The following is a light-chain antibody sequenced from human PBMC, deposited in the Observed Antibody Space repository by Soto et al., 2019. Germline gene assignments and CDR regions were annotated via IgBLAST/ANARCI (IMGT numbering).Light chain of an antibody. V-gene: IGKV3-11*01. CDR2: GAF. CDR1: PSVTNF. J-gene: IGKJ5*01. CDR3: QQHNVWPPVT. Sequence: EIVLTQSPGTLSLSPGERYTLSCMASPSVTNFLAWYQQKPGQAPRLLIYGAFNRATGIPARFSGSGSGTDFTLTISSLEPEDSAVYYCQQHNVWPPVTVGQGTRLEIK.